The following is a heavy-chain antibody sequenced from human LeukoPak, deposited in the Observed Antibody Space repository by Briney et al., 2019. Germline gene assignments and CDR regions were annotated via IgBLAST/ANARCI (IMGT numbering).Heavy chain of an antibody. D-gene: IGHD3-10*01. Sequence: GASVKVSCKASGYTFTGYYMHWVRQAPGQGLEWMGWINPNSGGTNYAQKFQGRVTMTRDTSISTAYMELSSLRSEDTAVYYCARTMVRGVISGPWGQGTLVTVSS. CDR1: GYTFTGYY. V-gene: IGHV1-2*02. CDR2: INPNSGGT. CDR3: ARTMVRGVISGP. J-gene: IGHJ5*02.